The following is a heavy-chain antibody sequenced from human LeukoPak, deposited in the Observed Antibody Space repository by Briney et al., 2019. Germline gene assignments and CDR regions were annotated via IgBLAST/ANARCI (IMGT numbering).Heavy chain of an antibody. V-gene: IGHV1-46*01. J-gene: IGHJ4*02. Sequence: ASVKVCCMASGYTFTSYDMHWVRQAPGHGLEWMGIINPSGDSTSYAQKFQGRVTMTRDTSTSTVYMELSSLRSEDTAVYYCASVLYCGADCYSGRYFFDYWGRGPLVIVSS. CDR2: INPSGDST. CDR1: GYTFTSYD. D-gene: IGHD2-21*02. CDR3: ASVLYCGADCYSGRYFFDY.